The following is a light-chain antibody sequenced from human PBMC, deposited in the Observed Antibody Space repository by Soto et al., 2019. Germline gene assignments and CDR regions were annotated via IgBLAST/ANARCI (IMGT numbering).Light chain of an antibody. Sequence: DIQMTQSPSTLSASVGDRVTITCRASQSISSWLAWYQQKPGKAPKLLIDVASTLQSGVPSRFSGSASGTEFTLTISSLQPEDFAIYYCLQDYIYPYTFGQGTK. V-gene: IGKV1-5*01. CDR2: VAS. CDR1: QSISSW. CDR3: LQDYIYPYT. J-gene: IGKJ2*01.